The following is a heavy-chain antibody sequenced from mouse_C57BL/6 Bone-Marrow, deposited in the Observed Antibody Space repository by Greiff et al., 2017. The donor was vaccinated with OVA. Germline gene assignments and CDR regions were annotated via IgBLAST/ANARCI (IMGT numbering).Heavy chain of an antibody. V-gene: IGHV1-55*01. CDR2: FYPGSGST. Sequence: VQLQQSGAELVKPGASVKMSCKASGFTFTSYWITWVIQRPGQGLEWIGDFYPGSGSTNYNEKFKSKATLTVDTSSSTAHMQLSSLTSEDSAVYYCARRGYYEYFDVWGTGTTVTVSS. CDR1: GFTFTSYW. CDR3: ARRGYYEYFDV. J-gene: IGHJ1*03. D-gene: IGHD2-4*01.